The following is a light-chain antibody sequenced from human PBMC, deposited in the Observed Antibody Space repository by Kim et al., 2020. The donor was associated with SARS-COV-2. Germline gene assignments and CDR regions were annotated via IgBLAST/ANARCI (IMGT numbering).Light chain of an antibody. CDR1: RSNIGSSY. J-gene: IGLJ3*02. Sequence: GQRVTIFCSGRRSNIGSSYVYWYQRLPGTAPRLLIYTNDQRPSGVPDRFSGSKSGTSASLAISGLRSDDEADYYCAAWDDSLSGPVFGGGTKLTVL. CDR3: AAWDDSLSGPV. CDR2: TND. V-gene: IGLV1-47*01.